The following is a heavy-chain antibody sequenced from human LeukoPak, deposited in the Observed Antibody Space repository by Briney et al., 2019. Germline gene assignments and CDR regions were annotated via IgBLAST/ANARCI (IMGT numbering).Heavy chain of an antibody. CDR3: ARGGIAVAGLYYYMDV. D-gene: IGHD6-19*01. Sequence: SVKVSCKASGGTFSSYAISWVRQAPGQGLEWMGGIIPIFGTANYARKFQGRVTITADESTSTAYMELSSLRSEDTAVYYCARGGIAVAGLYYYMDVWGKGTTVTVSS. J-gene: IGHJ6*03. CDR1: GGTFSSYA. V-gene: IGHV1-69*13. CDR2: IIPIFGTA.